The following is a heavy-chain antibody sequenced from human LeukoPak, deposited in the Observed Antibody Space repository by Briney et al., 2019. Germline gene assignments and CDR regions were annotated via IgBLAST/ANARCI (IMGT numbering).Heavy chain of an antibody. CDR3: ARGSVEVNTARGYDI. CDR1: GYTFTNYG. CDR2: IDPYNGDT. V-gene: IGHV1-18*01. Sequence: ASVKVSCKASGYTFTNYGFTWVRQAPGQGLEWMGWIDPYNGDTYYAHKFQGRVTLTTDTSTSTVCMELRSLSSDDTAVYYCARGSVEVNTARGYDIWGQGTMVTVSS. J-gene: IGHJ3*02. D-gene: IGHD3-3*01.